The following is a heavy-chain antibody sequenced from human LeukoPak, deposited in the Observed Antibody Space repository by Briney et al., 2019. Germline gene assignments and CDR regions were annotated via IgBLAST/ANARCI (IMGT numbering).Heavy chain of an antibody. J-gene: IGHJ3*02. Sequence: SETLSLTCTVSGGSISSYYWSWIRQPAGKGLEWIGYIYYSGSTNYNPSLKGRVTISVDTSKNQFSLKLSSVTAADTAVYYCARLYSSSWAWGAFDIWGQGTMVTVSS. CDR3: ARLYSSSWAWGAFDI. CDR1: GGSISSYY. D-gene: IGHD6-13*01. V-gene: IGHV4-59*01. CDR2: IYYSGST.